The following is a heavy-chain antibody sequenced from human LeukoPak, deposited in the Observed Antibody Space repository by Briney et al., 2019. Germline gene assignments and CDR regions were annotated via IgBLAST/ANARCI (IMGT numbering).Heavy chain of an antibody. CDR1: GDSISSSSYY. CDR2: IYYSGST. D-gene: IGHD1-14*01. CDR3: ARVTSRLGWFDP. V-gene: IGHV4-39*07. Sequence: PSETLSLTCTVSGDSISSSSYYWGWIRQPPGKGLEWIGSIYYSGSTYYNPSLKSRVTISIDTSKNQFSLKLSSVTAADTAVYYCARVTSRLGWFDPWGQGTLVTVSS. J-gene: IGHJ5*02.